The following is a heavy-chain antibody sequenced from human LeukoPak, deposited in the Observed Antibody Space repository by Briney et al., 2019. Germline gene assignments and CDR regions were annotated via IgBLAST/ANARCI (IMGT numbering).Heavy chain of an antibody. V-gene: IGHV4-59*01. D-gene: IGHD3-10*01. J-gene: IGHJ4*02. CDR2: IYYSGST. CDR3: ARLTMVRGETFYYFDY. CDR1: GGSISSYY. Sequence: KPSQTLSLTCTVSGGSISSYYWSWIRQPPGKGLEWIGYIYYSGSTNYNPSLKSRVTISVDTSKNQFSLKLSSVTAADTAVYYCARLTMVRGETFYYFDYWGQGTLVTVSS.